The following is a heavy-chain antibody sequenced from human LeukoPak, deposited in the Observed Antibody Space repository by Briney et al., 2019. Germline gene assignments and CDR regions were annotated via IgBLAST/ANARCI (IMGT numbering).Heavy chain of an antibody. CDR1: GFTFSDYY. J-gene: IGHJ6*03. CDR3: ARTPSGFVTRYYYYMDV. CDR2: ISSSGSTI. D-gene: IGHD6-19*01. Sequence: PGGSLRLSCAASGFTFSDYYMSWIRQAPGKGLEWVSYISSSGSTIYYADSVKGRFTISRDNAKNSLYLQMNSLRAEDTAVYYSARTPSGFVTRYYYYMDVWGKGTTVTISS. V-gene: IGHV3-11*04.